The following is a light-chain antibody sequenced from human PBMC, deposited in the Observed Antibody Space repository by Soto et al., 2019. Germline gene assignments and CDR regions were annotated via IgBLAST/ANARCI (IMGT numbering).Light chain of an antibody. CDR2: DVT. CDR1: SNDVGGYNY. CDR3: SSYTISSTLV. J-gene: IGLJ2*01. V-gene: IGLV2-14*01. Sequence: QSALTQPASVSGSPGQSITISCTGTSNDVGGYNYVSWYQQYPGKAPKVMIYDVTNRPSGVSNRFSGSKSGNTASLTISGLQPEDEADYYCSSYTISSTLVFGGGTKLTVL.